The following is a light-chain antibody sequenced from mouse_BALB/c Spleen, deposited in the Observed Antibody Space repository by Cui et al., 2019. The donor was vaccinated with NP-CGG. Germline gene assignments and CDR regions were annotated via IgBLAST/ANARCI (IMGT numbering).Light chain of an antibody. CDR1: NGAVTTSNY. V-gene: IGLV1*01. Sequence: QALVTQESALTTSPGETDTLTCRSSNGAVTTSNYANWVQEKPDHLFTGLIGGTHNRPPGVPARFSGSLIGDKAALTITGAQTEDEAIYFCALWYSNHWVFGGGTKLTVL. CDR3: ALWYSNHWV. J-gene: IGLJ1*01. CDR2: GTH.